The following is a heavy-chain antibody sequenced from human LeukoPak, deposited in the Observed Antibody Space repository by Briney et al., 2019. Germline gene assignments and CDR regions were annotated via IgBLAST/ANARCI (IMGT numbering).Heavy chain of an antibody. J-gene: IGHJ3*02. V-gene: IGHV3-30*02. CDR3: ARGSTSPYIGYFDI. CDR1: GFTFSSYG. D-gene: IGHD2-2*01. Sequence: GGSLRLSCAASGFTFSSYGMHWVRQAPGKGLGWVAFIRYDGSNKYFADSVKGRFTISRDNSKNTLYLQMNSLRAEDTAVYYCARGSTSPYIGYFDIWGQGTMVIVSS. CDR2: IRYDGSNK.